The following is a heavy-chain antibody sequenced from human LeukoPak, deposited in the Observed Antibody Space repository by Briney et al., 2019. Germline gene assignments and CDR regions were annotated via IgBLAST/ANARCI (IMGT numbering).Heavy chain of an antibody. V-gene: IGHV3-30-3*01. J-gene: IGHJ3*02. CDR1: GFTFSSYA. Sequence: GGSLRLSCAASGFTFSSYAMHWVRQAPGKGLEWVAVISYDGSNKYYADSVKGRFTITRDNAKNSLYLQMNSLRAEDTAVYYCARVSQYYDFWSGDDDAFDIWGQGTMVTVSS. D-gene: IGHD3-3*01. CDR2: ISYDGSNK. CDR3: ARVSQYYDFWSGDDDAFDI.